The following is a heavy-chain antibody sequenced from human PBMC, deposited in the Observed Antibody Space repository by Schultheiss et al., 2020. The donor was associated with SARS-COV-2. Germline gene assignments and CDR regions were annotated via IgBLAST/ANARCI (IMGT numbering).Heavy chain of an antibody. V-gene: IGHV4-39*07. Sequence: SETLSLTCTVSGGSISSSSYYWGWIRQPPGKGLEWIGEINHSGSTNYNPSLKSRVTISVDTSKNQFSLKLSSVTAADTAVYYCARASRRRFTMVRGDYFDYWGQGTLVTVSS. CDR2: INHSGST. CDR1: GGSISSSSYY. CDR3: ARASRRRFTMVRGDYFDY. J-gene: IGHJ4*02. D-gene: IGHD3-10*01.